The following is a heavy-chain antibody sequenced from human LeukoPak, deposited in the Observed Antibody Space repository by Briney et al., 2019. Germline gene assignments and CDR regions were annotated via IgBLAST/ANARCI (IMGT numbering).Heavy chain of an antibody. CDR1: GGSISSSSYY. Sequence: TLSLTCTVSGGSISSSSYYWSWIRQPPGKGLEWIGEINHSGSTYYNPSLKSRVTISVDTSKNQFSLKLSSVTAADTAVYYCARQKRDIVVVPAAIGGENWFDPWGQGTLVTVSS. CDR2: INHSGST. J-gene: IGHJ5*02. V-gene: IGHV4-39*01. CDR3: ARQKRDIVVVPAAIGGENWFDP. D-gene: IGHD2-2*01.